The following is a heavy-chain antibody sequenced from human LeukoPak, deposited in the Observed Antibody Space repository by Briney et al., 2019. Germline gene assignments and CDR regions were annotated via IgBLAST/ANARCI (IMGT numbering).Heavy chain of an antibody. V-gene: IGHV3-7*01. CDR1: GFAFSDSW. Sequence: GGSLRLACAASGFAFSDSWMTWIRQAPGKGLEWVAFIKGDGSAKKYVDSVKGRFTISRDNAKNSLFLQMNSLRAEDTAVYYCARDRGWIQHDIWGQGTMVTVTS. D-gene: IGHD5-18*01. J-gene: IGHJ3*02. CDR3: ARDRGWIQHDI. CDR2: IKGDGSAK.